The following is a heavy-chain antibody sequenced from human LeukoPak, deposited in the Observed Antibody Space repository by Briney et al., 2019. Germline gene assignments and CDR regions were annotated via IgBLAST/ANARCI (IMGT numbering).Heavy chain of an antibody. CDR3: AKDPGKGYYGSGSFY. J-gene: IGHJ4*02. CDR1: GGSISSSSYY. Sequence: ETLSLTCTVSGGSISSSSYYWGWIRQPSGKGLEWVSAISGSGGSTYYADSVKGRFTISRDNSKNTLYLQMNSLRAEDTAVYYCAKDPGKGYYGSGSFYWGQGTLVTVSS. CDR2: ISGSGGST. D-gene: IGHD3-10*01. V-gene: IGHV3-23*01.